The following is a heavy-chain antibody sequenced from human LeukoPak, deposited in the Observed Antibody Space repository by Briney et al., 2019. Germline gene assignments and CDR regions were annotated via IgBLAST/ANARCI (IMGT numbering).Heavy chain of an antibody. D-gene: IGHD1-1*01. V-gene: IGHV3-7*01. CDR2: IKQDGSEK. CDR1: GFTFSSYL. Sequence: PGGSLRLSCAASGFTFSSYLMSWVRQAPGKGLEWVANIKQDGSEKYYVDSVKGRFTISRDNAKNSLYLQMNSLRAEDTAVYYCARVWSVWGQGTTVTVSS. J-gene: IGHJ6*02. CDR3: ARVWSV.